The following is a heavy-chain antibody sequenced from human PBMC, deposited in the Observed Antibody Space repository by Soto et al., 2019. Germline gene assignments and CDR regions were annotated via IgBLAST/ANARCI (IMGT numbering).Heavy chain of an antibody. D-gene: IGHD6-13*01. V-gene: IGHV4-30-2*01. CDR2: IYHSGST. CDR1: GGSISSGGYS. J-gene: IGHJ6*02. CDR3: ARVRIAAALRWYYYYGMDV. Sequence: PSETLSLTCAVSGGSISSGGYSWSWIRQPPGKGLEWIGYIYHSGSTYYNPSLKSRVTISVDTSKNQFSLKLSSVTAADTAVYYCARVRIAAALRWYYYYGMDVRGQGTTVTVSS.